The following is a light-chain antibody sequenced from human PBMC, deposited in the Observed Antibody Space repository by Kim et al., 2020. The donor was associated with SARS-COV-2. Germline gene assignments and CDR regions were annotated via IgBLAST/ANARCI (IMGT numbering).Light chain of an antibody. Sequence: SYELTQPPSVSVSPGQTASITCSVDKLGDKYACWYQQKPGQSPVLVIYQDSKRPSGIPERFSGSNSGNTATLTISGTQAMDEADYYCQAWDSSTSQLVFGGGTQLTVL. J-gene: IGLJ3*02. V-gene: IGLV3-1*01. CDR2: QDS. CDR3: QAWDSSTSQLV. CDR1: KLGDKY.